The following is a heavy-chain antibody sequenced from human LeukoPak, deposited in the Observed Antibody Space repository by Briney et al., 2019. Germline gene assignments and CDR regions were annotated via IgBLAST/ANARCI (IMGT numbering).Heavy chain of an antibody. D-gene: IGHD3-10*01. Sequence: KSSETLSLTCAVYGGSFSGYYWSWIRQPPGKGLEWIWEINHSGSTNYNPSLKSRVTISVDTSKNQFSLKLSSVTAADTAVYYCASRKLWFGGSYFDYWGQGTLVTVSS. CDR1: GGSFSGYY. CDR3: ASRKLWFGGSYFDY. V-gene: IGHV4-34*01. CDR2: INHSGST. J-gene: IGHJ4*02.